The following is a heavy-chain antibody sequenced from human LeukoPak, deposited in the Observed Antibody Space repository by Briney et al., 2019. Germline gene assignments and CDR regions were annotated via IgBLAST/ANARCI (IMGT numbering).Heavy chain of an antibody. Sequence: ASVKVSCKASGYTFTTYGISWVRQAPGQGLEWMGWISAYNGNTNYAQKLQGRVTMTTDTSTSTAYMELRSLRSDDTAVYYCARWRLDCSSTSCYAFYFDYWGQGTLVTVSS. CDR3: ARWRLDCSSTSCYAFYFDY. D-gene: IGHD2-2*01. CDR2: ISAYNGNT. V-gene: IGHV1-18*01. J-gene: IGHJ4*02. CDR1: GYTFTTYG.